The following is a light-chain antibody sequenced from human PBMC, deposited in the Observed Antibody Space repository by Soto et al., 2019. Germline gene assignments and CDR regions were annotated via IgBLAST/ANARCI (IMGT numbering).Light chain of an antibody. CDR1: QTVSSY. CDR3: QQRSNWPHT. CDR2: DAS. V-gene: IGKV3-11*01. Sequence: EIVLTQSPATLSLSPGERATLSCRASQTVSSYLAWYQQRPGQAPRLLIYDASNRATGIPARFSGSGAGTDFTLTISSLEPEDFAVYYCQQRSNWPHTFGQGTKLEIK. J-gene: IGKJ2*01.